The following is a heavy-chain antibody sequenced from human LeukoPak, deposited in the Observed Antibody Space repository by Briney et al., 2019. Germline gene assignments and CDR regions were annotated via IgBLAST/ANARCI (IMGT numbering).Heavy chain of an antibody. CDR1: GGTFSTYA. Sequence: ASVKVSCKASGGTFSTYAISWVRQAPGQGLEWMGGIIPIFGTANYAQKFQGRVTITADESTSTAYMELSSLRSEDTAVYYCARPAYYYDSSGYSYDAFNIWGQGTMVTVSS. CDR2: IIPIFGTA. J-gene: IGHJ3*02. CDR3: ARPAYYYDSSGYSYDAFNI. D-gene: IGHD3-22*01. V-gene: IGHV1-69*13.